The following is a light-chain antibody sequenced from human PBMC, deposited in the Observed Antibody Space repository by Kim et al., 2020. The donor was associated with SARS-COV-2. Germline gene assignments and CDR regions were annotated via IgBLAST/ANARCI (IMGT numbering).Light chain of an antibody. J-gene: IGLJ2*01. CDR3: NSRDSSGDHVV. V-gene: IGLV3-19*01. CDR1: SLRNYY. CDR2: GKY. Sequence: ALGQTVRLTCQGDSLRNYYATWYQQRPGQAPVLVLYGKYNRPSGIPDRFSGSASGNTASLTITGAQAEDEGDYYCNSRDSSGDHVVFGGGTKLTVL.